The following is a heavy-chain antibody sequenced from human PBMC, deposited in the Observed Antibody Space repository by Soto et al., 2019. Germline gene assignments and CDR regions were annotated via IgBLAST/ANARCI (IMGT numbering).Heavy chain of an antibody. CDR1: GYTFTSYG. V-gene: IGHV1-18*01. CDR2: ISAYNGNT. CDR3: ARDLEVVVVSYGMDV. D-gene: IGHD3-22*01. J-gene: IGHJ6*02. Sequence: ASVKISCKTSGYTFTSYGISWEPQAPGQGHERMGWISAYNGNTNYAQKLQGRVTMTTDTSTSTAYMELRSLRSDDTAVYYCARDLEVVVVSYGMDVWGQGTTVTVSS.